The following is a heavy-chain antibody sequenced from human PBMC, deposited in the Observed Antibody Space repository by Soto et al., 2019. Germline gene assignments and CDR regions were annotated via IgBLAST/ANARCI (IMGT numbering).Heavy chain of an antibody. J-gene: IGHJ4*02. CDR3: VRDLGELFAI. Sequence: EVQLVESGGGLVKPGGSLRLSCEGSGLTFSSSTMTWVRQAPGKGLEWVSPISSSSSYIYQPDSLKGRFTISRDNAKKSVFLDVSSLRAEDTAVYYCVRDLGELFAIWGQGTLVSVSS. CDR2: ISSSSSYI. CDR1: GLTFSSST. D-gene: IGHD2-21*01. V-gene: IGHV3-21*01.